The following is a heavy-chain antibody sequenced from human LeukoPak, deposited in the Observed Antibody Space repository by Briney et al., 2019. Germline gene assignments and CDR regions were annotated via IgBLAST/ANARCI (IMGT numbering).Heavy chain of an antibody. D-gene: IGHD3-9*01. CDR3: TTAKGYDILTGYYQQIDY. J-gene: IGHJ4*02. V-gene: IGHV3-15*01. CDR1: GFTFSNAW. Sequence: GGSLRLSCAASGFTFSNAWMSWVRQAPGKGLEWVGRIKSKTDGGTTDYAAPVKGRFTISRDDSKNTLYLQMNSLKTEDTAVYYCTTAKGYDILTGYYQQIDYWGQGTLVTVSS. CDR2: IKSKTDGGTT.